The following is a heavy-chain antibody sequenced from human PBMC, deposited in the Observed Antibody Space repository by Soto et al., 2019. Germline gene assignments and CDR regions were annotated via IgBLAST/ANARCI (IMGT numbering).Heavy chain of an antibody. CDR3: IRHGSYCTGV. Sequence: QVQLQESGPGLVKPSETLSLTCAVSSDSVNSGWWSWVRQPPGKGLEWIGQIDYNGGTEYNPSLTSRVTISVDKSKNQLSLKVSSVTAADTAVYYCIRHGSYCTGVWGKGTTVTVSS. CDR1: SDSVNSGW. V-gene: IGHV4-4*02. J-gene: IGHJ6*03. CDR2: IDYNGGT.